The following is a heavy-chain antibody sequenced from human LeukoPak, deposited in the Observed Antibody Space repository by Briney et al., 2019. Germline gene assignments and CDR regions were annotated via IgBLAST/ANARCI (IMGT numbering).Heavy chain of an antibody. D-gene: IGHD6-13*01. CDR3: ATGYSSTWYYFDY. V-gene: IGHV4-59*01. Sequence: SETLSLTCTVSGDSISSYYWSWIRQPPGKGLEWIGYIYHSGSTNYNPSLKSRVTISADTSKDQFSLKLASVTAADTDVYYCATGYSSTWYYFDYWGRGTLVTVSS. CDR2: IYHSGST. J-gene: IGHJ4*02. CDR1: GDSISSYY.